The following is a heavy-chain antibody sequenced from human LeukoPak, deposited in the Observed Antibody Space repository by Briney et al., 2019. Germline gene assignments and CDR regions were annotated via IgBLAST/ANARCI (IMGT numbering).Heavy chain of an antibody. J-gene: IGHJ4*02. CDR2: IWYDGTHI. V-gene: IGHV3-33*01. Sequence: GGSLRLSCAASGFTFSSYGMHWVRQAPGKGPEWVAVIWYDGTHIFYADSVKGRFTISRDNSKNTLYLQMNSLRAVDTAVYYCVRDPYEAYWGQGTLVTVSS. D-gene: IGHD5-12*01. CDR3: VRDPYEAY. CDR1: GFTFSSYG.